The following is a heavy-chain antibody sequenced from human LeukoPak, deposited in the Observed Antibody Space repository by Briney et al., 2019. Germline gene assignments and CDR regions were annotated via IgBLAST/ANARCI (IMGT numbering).Heavy chain of an antibody. CDR2: IYSGGST. CDR1: GFTVSINY. V-gene: IGHV3-53*01. J-gene: IGHJ4*02. CDR3: AREGHYDSSGYFDY. D-gene: IGHD3-22*01. Sequence: GGSLRLSCAASGFTVSINYMSWVRQAPGKGLECVSVIYSGGSTYYADSVKGRFTISRDNSKNTLYLQMNSLRAEDTAVYYCAREGHYDSSGYFDYWGQGTLVTVSS.